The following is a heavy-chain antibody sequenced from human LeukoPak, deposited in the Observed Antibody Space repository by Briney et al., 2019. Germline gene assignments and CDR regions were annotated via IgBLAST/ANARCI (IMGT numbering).Heavy chain of an antibody. J-gene: IGHJ4*02. Sequence: GGSLRLSCAASGFTVSSNYMSWVRQAPGKGLEWVSVIYRDGRTYYADSVKGRFTISRDNSKNTVYLQMNSLRAEDTAVYYCAREYYYESNGHQGYLDYWGQGTLVTVSS. CDR3: AREYYYESNGHQGYLDY. D-gene: IGHD3-22*01. CDR2: IYRDGRT. V-gene: IGHV3-53*01. CDR1: GFTVSSNY.